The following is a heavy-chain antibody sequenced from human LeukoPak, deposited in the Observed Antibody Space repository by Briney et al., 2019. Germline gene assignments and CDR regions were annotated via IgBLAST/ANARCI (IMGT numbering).Heavy chain of an antibody. D-gene: IGHD3-16*02. CDR3: ARHRFHSGGPLFDP. V-gene: IGHV4-4*09. J-gene: IGHJ5*02. CDR2: IDSSRIT. Sequence: SETLSLTCTVSGGSVTMYDWSWLRQPPGKGLEWIGYIDSSRITNYNPPLKSRVTISVDMSKSQISLILTSVTAADTAVYYCARHRFHSGGPLFDPWGQGTLVTVSS. CDR1: GGSVTMYD.